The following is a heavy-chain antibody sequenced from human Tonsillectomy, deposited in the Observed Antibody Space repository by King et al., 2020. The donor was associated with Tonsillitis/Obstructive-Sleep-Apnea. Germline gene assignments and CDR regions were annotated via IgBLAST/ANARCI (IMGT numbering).Heavy chain of an antibody. V-gene: IGHV3-53*04. CDR1: GFTVSSTY. CDR2: VYYDGST. D-gene: IGHD3-10*01. Sequence: VQLVESGGGLVQPGGSLRLSCAASGFTVSSTYMSWVRQAPGKGLEWASIVYYDGSTYYADSVRGRFTISRNNSKNTLYLQMNNLTAEDTAVYYCSRVRMGPAGVDCWGQGTLVTVSS. J-gene: IGHJ4*02. CDR3: SRVRMGPAGVDC.